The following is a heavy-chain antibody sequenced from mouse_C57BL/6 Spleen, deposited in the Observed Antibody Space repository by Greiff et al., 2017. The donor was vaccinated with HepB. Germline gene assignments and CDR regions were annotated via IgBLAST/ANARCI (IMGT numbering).Heavy chain of an antibody. CDR3: ARSGDYDYGGGAMDY. Sequence: VQLVESGAELARPGASVKMSCKASGYTFTSYTMHWVKQRPGQGLEWIGYINPSSGYTKYNQKFKDKATLTADKSSSTAYMQLSSLTSEDSAVYYCARSGDYDYGGGAMDYWGQGTSVTVSS. V-gene: IGHV1-4*01. CDR1: GYTFTSYT. D-gene: IGHD2-4*01. CDR2: INPSSGYT. J-gene: IGHJ4*01.